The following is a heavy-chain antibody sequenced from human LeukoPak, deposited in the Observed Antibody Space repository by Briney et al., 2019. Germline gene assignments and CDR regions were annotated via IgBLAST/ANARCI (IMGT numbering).Heavy chain of an antibody. CDR3: ARALRYCSSTSCSVGRFDP. J-gene: IGHJ5*02. CDR2: INHSGST. V-gene: IGHV4-34*01. Sequence: PSETLSLTCAVYGGSFSGYCWSWIRQPPGKGLEWIGEINHSGSTNYNPSLKSRVTISVDTSNNQFSLKLSSVTAADTAVYYCARALRYCSSTSCSVGRFDPWGQGTLVTVSS. CDR1: GGSFSGYC. D-gene: IGHD2-2*01.